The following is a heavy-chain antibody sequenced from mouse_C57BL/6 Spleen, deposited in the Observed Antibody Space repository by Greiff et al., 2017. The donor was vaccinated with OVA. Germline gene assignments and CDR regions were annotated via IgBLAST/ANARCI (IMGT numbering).Heavy chain of an antibody. CDR2: IDPSDSET. CDR1: GYTFTSYW. Sequence: VQLQQSGAELVRPGSSVKLSCKASGYTFTSYWMHWVKQRPIQGLEWIGNIDPSDSETHYNQKFKDKATLTVDKSSSTAYMQLSSLTSEDSAVYYCAREETGTHWYFDVWGTGTTVTVSS. V-gene: IGHV1-52*01. J-gene: IGHJ1*03. D-gene: IGHD4-1*01. CDR3: AREETGTHWYFDV.